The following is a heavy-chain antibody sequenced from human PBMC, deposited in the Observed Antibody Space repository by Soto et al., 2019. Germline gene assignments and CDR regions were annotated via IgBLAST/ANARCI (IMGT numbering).Heavy chain of an antibody. CDR3: ARSVDIVATTYFDY. V-gene: IGHV4-39*01. D-gene: IGHD5-12*01. CDR2: IYYSGST. Sequence: SETLSLTCTVSGGSISSSSYYWGWIRQPPGKGLEWIGSIYYSGSTYYNPSLKSRVTISVDTSKNQFSLKLSSVTAADTAVYYCARSVDIVATTYFDYWGQGTLVTVSS. J-gene: IGHJ4*02. CDR1: GGSISSSSYY.